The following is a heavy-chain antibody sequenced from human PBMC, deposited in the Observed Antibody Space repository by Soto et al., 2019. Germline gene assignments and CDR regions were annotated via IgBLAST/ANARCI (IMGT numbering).Heavy chain of an antibody. D-gene: IGHD4-17*01. Sequence: QVQLQQWGAGLLKPSETLSLTCAVYGRSFSGYYWSWIRQPPGKGLEWIGEINHSGSTNYNPSLKSRVTISXDXXQNQFSLNLSSVTAADTAVYYCARAYGGNSGVFDYWGQGTLVTVSS. CDR1: GRSFSGYY. V-gene: IGHV4-34*01. CDR2: INHSGST. J-gene: IGHJ4*02. CDR3: ARAYGGNSGVFDY.